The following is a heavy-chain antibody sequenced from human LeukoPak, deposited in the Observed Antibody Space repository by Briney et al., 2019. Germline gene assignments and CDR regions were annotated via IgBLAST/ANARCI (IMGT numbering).Heavy chain of an antibody. CDR2: MNPNSGNT. D-gene: IGHD1-26*01. CDR1: GYTFTSYD. J-gene: IGHJ6*02. V-gene: IGHV1-8*01. Sequence: GASVKVSCKASGYTFTSYDINWVRQATGQGLEWMGWMNPNSGNTGYAQKFQGRITMTRNTSISTAYMELSSLRSEDTAVYYCARELGAANYYYGMDVWGQGTTVTVSS. CDR3: ARELGAANYYYGMDV.